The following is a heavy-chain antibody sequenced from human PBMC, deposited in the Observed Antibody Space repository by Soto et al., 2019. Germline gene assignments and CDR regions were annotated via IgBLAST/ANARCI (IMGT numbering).Heavy chain of an antibody. CDR1: GGSTSSGDYY. J-gene: IGHJ6*02. Sequence: SETLSLTCTVSGGSTSSGDYYWSWIRQPPGKGLEWIGYIYYSGSTYYNPSLKSRVTISVDTSKNQFSLKLSSVTAADTAVYYCARDDADYYYYGMDVWGQGTTVTVSS. V-gene: IGHV4-30-4*01. CDR2: IYYSGST. CDR3: ARDDADYYYYGMDV.